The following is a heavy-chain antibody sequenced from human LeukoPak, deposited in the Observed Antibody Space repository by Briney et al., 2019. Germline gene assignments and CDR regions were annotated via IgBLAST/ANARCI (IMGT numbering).Heavy chain of an antibody. D-gene: IGHD5-24*01. Sequence: PGGSLRLSCAASGFTVSSNYMSWVRRAPGKGLEWVSVIYSGGSTYYADSVKGRFTISRDNSKNTLYLQMNSLRAEDTAVYYCARAGEMATIGYYFDYWGQGTLVTVSS. J-gene: IGHJ4*02. V-gene: IGHV3-53*01. CDR3: ARAGEMATIGYYFDY. CDR2: IYSGGST. CDR1: GFTVSSNY.